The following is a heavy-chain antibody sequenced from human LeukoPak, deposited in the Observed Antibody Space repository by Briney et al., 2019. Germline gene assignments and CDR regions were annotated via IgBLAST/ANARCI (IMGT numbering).Heavy chain of an antibody. J-gene: IGHJ4*02. CDR2: IWYDGSNK. D-gene: IGHD3-10*01. V-gene: IGHV3-33*01. CDR3: ARDSRGPGILGY. CDR1: GFTFSSYG. Sequence: GGSLRLSCAASGFTFSSYGMHWVRQAPGKGLEWVAVIWYDGSNKYYADSVKGRFTISRDNSKNTLYLQMNSLRAEDTAVYYCARDSRGPGILGYWDQGTLVTVSS.